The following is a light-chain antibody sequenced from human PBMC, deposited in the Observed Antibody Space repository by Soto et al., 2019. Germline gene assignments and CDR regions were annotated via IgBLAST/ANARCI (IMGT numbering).Light chain of an antibody. V-gene: IGKV3-20*01. Sequence: EIVLTQSPGTLSLSPGERATLSCRASQSVSSSYLAWYQQKPGQAPRLLIYGTSSRATGIPDTFSGSGSGTDFTLTISILEPEDFAVYYCQQYGNSPITFGQGTRLEIK. CDR1: QSVSSSY. J-gene: IGKJ5*01. CDR2: GTS. CDR3: QQYGNSPIT.